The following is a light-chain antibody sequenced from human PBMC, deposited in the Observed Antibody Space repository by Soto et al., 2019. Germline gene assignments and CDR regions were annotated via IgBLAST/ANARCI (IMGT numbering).Light chain of an antibody. V-gene: IGLV2-14*01. Sequence: QSALTQPASVSGSPGQSITSSCTGTSSDVGGYNYVSWYQQHPGKAPKLMIYDVSYRPSGVSDRFSGSKSGNTASLTISGLQSEDEADYYCDSYTSGSPYVFGTGTKVTVL. J-gene: IGLJ1*01. CDR3: DSYTSGSPYV. CDR1: SSDVGGYNY. CDR2: DVS.